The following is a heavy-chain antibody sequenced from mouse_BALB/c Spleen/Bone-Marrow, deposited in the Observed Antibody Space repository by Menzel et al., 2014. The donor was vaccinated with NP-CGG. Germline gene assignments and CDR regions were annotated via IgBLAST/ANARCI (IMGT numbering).Heavy chain of an antibody. V-gene: IGHV5-12*02. Sequence: EVKLMESGGGLVQPGGSLKLSCATSGFTFSDYYMYWVRQTPEKRLEWVAYISNGGGSTYYPDTVKGRFTISRDNAKNTLYLQMSRLKSEDTAMYYCARHLYGNYGAMDYWGQGTSVTXSS. CDR2: ISNGGGST. CDR3: ARHLYGNYGAMDY. D-gene: IGHD2-1*01. CDR1: GFTFSDYY. J-gene: IGHJ4*01.